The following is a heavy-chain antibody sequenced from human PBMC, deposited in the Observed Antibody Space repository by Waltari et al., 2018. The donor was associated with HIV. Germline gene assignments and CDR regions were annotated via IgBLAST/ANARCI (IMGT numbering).Heavy chain of an antibody. CDR3: ARDKAITMIVGYYFDY. Sequence: EVQLVESGGGLVKPGGSLRLSCAASGFTFSRYSMNWVRQAPGKGLAWVSSISSSSSYIYYADSVKGRFTISRDNAKNSLYLQMNSLRAEDTAVYYCARDKAITMIVGYYFDYWGQGTLVTVSS. CDR2: ISSSSSYI. J-gene: IGHJ4*02. D-gene: IGHD3-22*01. V-gene: IGHV3-21*01. CDR1: GFTFSRYS.